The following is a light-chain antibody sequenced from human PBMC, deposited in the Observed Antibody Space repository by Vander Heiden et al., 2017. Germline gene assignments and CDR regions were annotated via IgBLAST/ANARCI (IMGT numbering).Light chain of an antibody. Sequence: DIQMTQSPSSLSASVGDRVTITCRASQDIKNYLVWFQQKPGKVPESLIYAASNLQSGVPSRFSGGGSGTDFTLTISSLQPEDFATYYCLQDSSYPLTFGGGTKVELK. CDR1: QDIKNY. CDR3: LQDSSYPLT. V-gene: IGKV1-16*01. CDR2: AAS. J-gene: IGKJ4*01.